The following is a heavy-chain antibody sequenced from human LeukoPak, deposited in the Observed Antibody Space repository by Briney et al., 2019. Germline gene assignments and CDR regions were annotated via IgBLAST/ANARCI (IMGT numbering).Heavy chain of an antibody. D-gene: IGHD3-10*01. CDR1: GYTVSSNY. Sequence: PGGSLRLSCAASGYTVSSNYMSWVRQAPGKGLEWVSVIYSGGGTYYADSVKGRFTISRHNSKNTLYLQMNSLRAEDTAVYYCASSVAGPAFDYWGQGTLVTVSS. V-gene: IGHV3-53*04. J-gene: IGHJ4*02. CDR3: ASSVAGPAFDY. CDR2: IYSGGGT.